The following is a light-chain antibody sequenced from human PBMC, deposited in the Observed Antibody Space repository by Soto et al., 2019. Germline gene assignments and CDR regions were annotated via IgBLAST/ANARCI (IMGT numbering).Light chain of an antibody. CDR1: QSISSY. CDR2: DAS. J-gene: IGKJ1*01. V-gene: IGKV3-11*01. Sequence: LTQSPSTLSSSLGDRVTISCRASQSISSYLAWYQQKPGQAPRLLIYDASNRATGIPGRFSGIGSGTDFTLTISRLEPEDFALYYCQQYNNSPITFGQGTQVEIK. CDR3: QQYNNSPIT.